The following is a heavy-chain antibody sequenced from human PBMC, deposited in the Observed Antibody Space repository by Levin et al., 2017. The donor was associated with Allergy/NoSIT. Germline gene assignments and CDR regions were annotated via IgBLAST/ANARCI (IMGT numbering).Heavy chain of an antibody. CDR2: IYYSGST. CDR1: GGSISSYY. Sequence: ASETLSLTCTVSGGSISSYYWSWIRQPPGKGLEWIGYIYYSGSTNYNPSLKSRVTISVDTSKNQFSLKLSSVTAADTAVYYCARETRSGYPPYYYYGMDVWGQGTTVTVSS. J-gene: IGHJ6*02. CDR3: ARETRSGYPPYYYYGMDV. V-gene: IGHV4-59*01. D-gene: IGHD3-3*01.